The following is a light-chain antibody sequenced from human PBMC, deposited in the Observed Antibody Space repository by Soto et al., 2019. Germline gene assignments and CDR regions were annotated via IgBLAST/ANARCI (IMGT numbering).Light chain of an antibody. CDR3: QSYDSSLRGV. Sequence: QSLLPQPPSVYGAPGERVTISCTGSSSNIGAGYDVHWYQQLPGTAPKLLIYGNSNRPSGVPDRFSGSKSGTSASLAITGLQAEDEADYYCQSYDSSLRGVFGTGTKVTVL. V-gene: IGLV1-40*01. J-gene: IGLJ1*01. CDR2: GNS. CDR1: SSNIGAGYD.